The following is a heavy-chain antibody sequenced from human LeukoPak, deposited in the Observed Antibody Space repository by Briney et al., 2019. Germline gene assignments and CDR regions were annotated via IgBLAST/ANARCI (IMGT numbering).Heavy chain of an antibody. Sequence: SVKVSCKASGGTFSSYAISWVRQAPGQGLEWMGRIIPIFGTANYAQKFQGRVTITTDESTSTAYMELSSLRSEDTAVYYCARDYRIFGPGSYYSPDYYYYYYYMDVWGKGTTVTVSS. J-gene: IGHJ6*03. CDR2: IIPIFGTA. V-gene: IGHV1-69*05. D-gene: IGHD3-10*01. CDR1: GGTFSSYA. CDR3: ARDYRIFGPGSYYSPDYYYYYYYMDV.